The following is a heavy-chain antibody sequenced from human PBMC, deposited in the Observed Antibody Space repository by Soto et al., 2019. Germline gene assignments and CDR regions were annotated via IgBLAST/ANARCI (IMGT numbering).Heavy chain of an antibody. CDR3: ARIRITIFRVVTLDV. V-gene: IGHV2-26*01. D-gene: IGHD3-3*01. CDR1: GFSLSNARMG. J-gene: IGHJ6*02. CDR2: IFSNDEK. Sequence: SGPTLVNPTETLTLTCTVSGFSLSNARMGVSWIRQPPGKALEWLAHIFSNDEKSYSTSLKSRLTISKDTSKSQVVLTMTNMDPVDTATYYCARIRITIFRVVTLDVRGQGTTVTVSS.